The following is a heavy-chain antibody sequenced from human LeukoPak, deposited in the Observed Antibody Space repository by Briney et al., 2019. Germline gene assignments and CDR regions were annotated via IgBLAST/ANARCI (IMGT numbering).Heavy chain of an antibody. D-gene: IGHD5-18*01. CDR2: IYYGGST. Sequence: SENLSRTCTGSGGSISSYYWIWLRQGPGKGLVWFGYIYYGGSTNYNPSLKSRVTISVDTSKNQFSLKLSSVTAADTAVYYCAREGAVGYSYGHYFDYWGQGTLVTVSS. CDR3: AREGAVGYSYGHYFDY. CDR1: GGSISSYY. V-gene: IGHV4-59*12. J-gene: IGHJ4*02.